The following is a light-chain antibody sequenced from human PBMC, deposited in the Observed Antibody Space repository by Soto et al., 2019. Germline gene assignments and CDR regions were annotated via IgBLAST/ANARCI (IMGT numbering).Light chain of an antibody. V-gene: IGKV1-39*01. CDR2: ATS. CDR1: QSIDKF. J-gene: IGKJ1*01. CDR3: QQSYSTTWT. Sequence: DIQMTQSPSSLSASVGDRVTITCRPSQSIDKFLNWYQQKPGTAPRLLMHATSILQSWVPSRFSGSGSGTEFTLTISSLQPEDFATYYCQQSYSTTWTFGQGTKVEIK.